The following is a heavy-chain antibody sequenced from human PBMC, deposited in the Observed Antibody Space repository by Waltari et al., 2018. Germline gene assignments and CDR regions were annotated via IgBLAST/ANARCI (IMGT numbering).Heavy chain of an antibody. CDR1: GFTLSSYS. D-gene: IGHD6-6*01. CDR2: VSGHGRGT. J-gene: IGHJ4*02. CDR3: AKDRIAGGQLGSRFDY. Sequence: EVLLSESGGRLVQPGGSLTPSCVASGFTLSSYSMSWVRPAPGKGLEWVAGVSGHGRGTDYADSVKGRFTLSRDNSENILYLQLNSLRAEDTAIYYCAKDRIAGGQLGSRFDYWGQGTLVTVSS. V-gene: IGHV3-23*01.